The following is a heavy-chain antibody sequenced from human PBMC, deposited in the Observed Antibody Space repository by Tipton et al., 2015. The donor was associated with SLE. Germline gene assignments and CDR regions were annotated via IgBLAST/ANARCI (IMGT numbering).Heavy chain of an antibody. Sequence: TLSLTCTVSGASISTTDYWWGWVRQPPGKGLEWIGIVYYSGTTHDNPSLKSRVAISADTSKNQFSLILNSLTAADTAIYYCARQGTDGWYDAFDIWGPGTMVTVSS. CDR2: VYYSGTT. CDR1: GASISTTDYW. CDR3: ARQGTDGWYDAFDI. V-gene: IGHV4-39*07. D-gene: IGHD6-19*01. J-gene: IGHJ3*02.